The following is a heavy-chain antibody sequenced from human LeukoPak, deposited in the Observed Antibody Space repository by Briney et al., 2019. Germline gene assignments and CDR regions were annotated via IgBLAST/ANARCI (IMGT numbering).Heavy chain of an antibody. D-gene: IGHD2-2*01. CDR1: RYTFTGYY. J-gene: IGHJ6*03. CDR3: ARDLVPAAIPYYYMDV. Sequence: ASVKVSCKGSRYTFTGYYMHWVRQAPGQGLEWMGWINPNSGGTNYAQKFQGRVTMTRDTSISTAYMELSRLRSDDTAVYYCARDLVPAAIPYYYMDVWGKGTTVTVSS. V-gene: IGHV1-2*02. CDR2: INPNSGGT.